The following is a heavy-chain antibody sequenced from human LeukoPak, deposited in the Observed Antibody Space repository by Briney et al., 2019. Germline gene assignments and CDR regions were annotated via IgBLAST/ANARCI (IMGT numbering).Heavy chain of an antibody. J-gene: IGHJ3*02. CDR2: ISAGKGNT. D-gene: IGHD2-2*01. CDR3: AKYDVPENEDAFDI. Sequence: GGSLRLSCAASAFTLSTYAMSWVRQAPGKGLEWVSGISAGKGNTYYADSVKGRFTIFRDNSKNTLYLQMNSLRAEDTAVYYCAKYDVPENEDAFDIWGQGTMVTVSS. V-gene: IGHV3-23*01. CDR1: AFTLSTYA.